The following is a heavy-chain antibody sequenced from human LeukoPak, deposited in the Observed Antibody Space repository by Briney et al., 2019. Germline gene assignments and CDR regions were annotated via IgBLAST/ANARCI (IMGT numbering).Heavy chain of an antibody. J-gene: IGHJ4*02. CDR3: ARVAVAGVHFDY. CDR1: GGTFSSYS. V-gene: IGHV1-69*06. D-gene: IGHD6-19*01. Sequence: SVKVSCKDSGGTFSSYSINWVRQAPRQGLEWMGGIIPLFNTPNYAQKFQGRVSITADTSTNTTYMELSSLTSEDTAVYYCARVAVAGVHFDYWGQGTLVTVSS. CDR2: IIPLFNTP.